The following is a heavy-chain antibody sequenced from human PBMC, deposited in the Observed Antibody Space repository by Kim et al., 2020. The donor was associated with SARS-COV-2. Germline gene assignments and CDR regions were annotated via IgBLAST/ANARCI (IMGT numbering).Heavy chain of an antibody. D-gene: IGHD3-9*01. CDR3: AKGRGLRYFGDLYFDY. V-gene: IGHV3-43*01. J-gene: IGHJ4*02. Sequence: SVKGRFTISRDNSKNSLYLQMNSLRTEDTALYYCAKGRGLRYFGDLYFDYWGQGTLVTVSS.